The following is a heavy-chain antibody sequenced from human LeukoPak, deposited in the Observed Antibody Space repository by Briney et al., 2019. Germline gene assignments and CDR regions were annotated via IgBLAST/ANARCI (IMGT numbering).Heavy chain of an antibody. V-gene: IGHV5-51*01. J-gene: IGHJ4*02. CDR2: IFPGDSDT. CDR1: GYTFTTHW. Sequence: GESLKISCKGSGYTFTTHWIAWVRQMPGKGLEWMGIIFPGDSDTTYSPSFEGQVTISADKSINTAYLQWSSLKASDTAMYYCARHIGPAAGTSDYWGQGTLVTVSS. CDR3: ARHIGPAAGTSDY. D-gene: IGHD6-13*01.